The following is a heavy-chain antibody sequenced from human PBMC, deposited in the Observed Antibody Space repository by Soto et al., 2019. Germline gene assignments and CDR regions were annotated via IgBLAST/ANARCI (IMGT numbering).Heavy chain of an antibody. CDR2: INHSGTT. Sequence: SETLSLTCGVYGGTFSGYQWNWIRQSPGQGLEWIGEINHSGTTKYNPSLESRINLSLDTSKKQFSLKMFSVTAADTAIYYCARGWRFDPWGQGTQVIVSS. CDR1: GGTFSGYQ. D-gene: IGHD1-1*01. CDR3: ARGWRFDP. V-gene: IGHV4-34*01. J-gene: IGHJ5*02.